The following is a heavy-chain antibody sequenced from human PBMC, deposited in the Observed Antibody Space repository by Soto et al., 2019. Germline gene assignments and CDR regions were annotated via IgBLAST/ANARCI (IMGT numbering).Heavy chain of an antibody. V-gene: IGHV3-33*01. Sequence: QVQLVESGGGVVQPGRSLRLSCAASGFTFSSYGMHWVRQAPGKGLEWVAVIWYDGSNKYYADSVKGRFTISRDNSENPLSLQMNRLRAEDTAVFYCARDADVWGSYRWGLFFDSWGQGTLVTVSP. CDR3: ARDADVWGSYRWGLFFDS. CDR1: GFTFSSYG. CDR2: IWYDGSNK. D-gene: IGHD3-16*02. J-gene: IGHJ4*02.